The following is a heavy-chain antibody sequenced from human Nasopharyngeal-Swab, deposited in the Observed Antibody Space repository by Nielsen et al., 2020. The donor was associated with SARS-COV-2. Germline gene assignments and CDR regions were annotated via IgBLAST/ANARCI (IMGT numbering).Heavy chain of an antibody. D-gene: IGHD6-13*01. V-gene: IGHV3-48*04. CDR1: GFTFSSYS. Sequence: GGSLRLSCAASGFTFSSYSMNWVRQAPGKGLEWVSYISSSSSTIYYADSVKGRFTISRDNAKNSLYLQMNSLRAEVTAVYYCARGYSSRSEYYYYYMDVWGKGTTVTVSS. CDR2: ISSSSSTI. CDR3: ARGYSSRSEYYYYYMDV. J-gene: IGHJ6*03.